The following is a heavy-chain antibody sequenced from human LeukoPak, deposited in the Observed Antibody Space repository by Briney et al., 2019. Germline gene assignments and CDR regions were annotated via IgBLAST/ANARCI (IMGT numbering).Heavy chain of an antibody. D-gene: IGHD3/OR15-3a*01. CDR1: GFTFSSYE. Sequence: GGSLILSCAASGFTFSSYEMNWVRQAPGKGLEWVSYIGSSGSSIYYADSVKGRFTISRDNAKNSLYLQMNSLRVEDTAVYYCARWTDVWGKGTTVTVSS. V-gene: IGHV3-48*03. CDR3: ARWTDV. J-gene: IGHJ6*04. CDR2: IGSSGSSI.